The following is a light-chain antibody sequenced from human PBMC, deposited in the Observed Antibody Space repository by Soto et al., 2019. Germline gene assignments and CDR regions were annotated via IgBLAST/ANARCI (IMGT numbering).Light chain of an antibody. CDR2: SNN. J-gene: IGLJ2*01. Sequence: QAVVSQSPSASGTPGQRVIISCSGSSSNIGTNTVSWHQQVPGAAPKLLIWSNNQRPSGVPDRFSGSKSGTSASLAISGLQSEDEADYYCAAWDDSLKALVFGGGTKLTVL. CDR3: AAWDDSLKALV. V-gene: IGLV1-44*01. CDR1: SSNIGTNT.